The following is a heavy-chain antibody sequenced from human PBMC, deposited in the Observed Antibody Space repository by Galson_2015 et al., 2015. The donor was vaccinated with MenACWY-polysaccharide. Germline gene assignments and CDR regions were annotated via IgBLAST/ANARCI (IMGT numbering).Heavy chain of an antibody. D-gene: IGHD2-21*01. J-gene: IGHJ4*02. CDR3: ARIIARKYTFADS. CDR1: GYNFTSYD. CDR2: MNPNSGNT. V-gene: IGHV1-8*01. Sequence: SVKVSCKASGYNFTSYDINWVRQATGQGLEWMGWMNPNSGNTGYAQKFQGSVTMTSSSAMTTAYMELSSLRSEDTAVYYCARIIARKYTFADSWGQGTLVTVSS.